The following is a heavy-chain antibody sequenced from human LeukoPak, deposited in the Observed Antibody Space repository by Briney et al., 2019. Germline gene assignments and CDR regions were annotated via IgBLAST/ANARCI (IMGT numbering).Heavy chain of an antibody. CDR2: ISGSGGST. CDR1: GFTFSSYA. CDR3: AKDRYCTNGVCSGSFDY. V-gene: IGHV3-23*01. D-gene: IGHD2-8*01. Sequence: GGSLRLSCAASGFTFSSYAMSWVRQAPGKGLEWVSAISGSGGSTYYADSVKGRFTISRDNSKDTLYLQMNSLRAEDTAVYYCAKDRYCTNGVCSGSFDYWGQGTLVTVSS. J-gene: IGHJ4*02.